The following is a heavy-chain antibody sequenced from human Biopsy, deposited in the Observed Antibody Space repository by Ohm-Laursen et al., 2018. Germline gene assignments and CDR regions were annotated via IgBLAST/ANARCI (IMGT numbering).Heavy chain of an antibody. CDR3: AIFEGYSDDNLDYEHYGMDV. V-gene: IGHV1-46*01. CDR1: EFSFIRYD. D-gene: IGHD1-26*01. CDR2: ISPSGGGP. Sequence: AATVTISCKGSEFSFIRYDMHWVRQAPGRGLEWMGIISPSGGGPMDTQKSQDRLTMTRDTSTSTVHMELKSLKSEDTAVYYCAIFEGYSDDNLDYEHYGMDVWGQGTTVTVSS. J-gene: IGHJ6*02.